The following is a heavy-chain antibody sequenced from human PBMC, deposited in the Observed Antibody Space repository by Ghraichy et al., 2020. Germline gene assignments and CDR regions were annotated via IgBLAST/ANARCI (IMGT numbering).Heavy chain of an antibody. J-gene: IGHJ3*02. Sequence: GSLSLTCTVSGGSISSSSYYWGWIRQPPGKGLEWIGSIYYSGSTYYNPSLKSRVTISVDTSKNQFSLKLSSVTAADTAVYYYARPNYPRHKDAFDIWGQGTMVTVSS. D-gene: IGHD2-8*01. CDR2: IYYSGST. CDR1: GGSISSSSYY. V-gene: IGHV4-39*01. CDR3: ARPNYPRHKDAFDI.